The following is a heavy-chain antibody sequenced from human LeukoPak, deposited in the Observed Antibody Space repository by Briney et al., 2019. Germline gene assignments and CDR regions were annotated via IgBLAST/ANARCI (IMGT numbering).Heavy chain of an antibody. J-gene: IGHJ4*02. D-gene: IGHD3-16*02. Sequence: PSETLSLTCTVSGASISSSSHYWGWIRPPPGKGLEWIGSIDYSGSTNYTPSLKSRVTISIDTSKNQFSLRLSSVTAADTAVYYCARRDYDYVWGTYRRYRPFDYWGQGTLVTVSS. V-gene: IGHV4-39*01. CDR2: IDYSGST. CDR1: GASISSSSHY. CDR3: ARRDYDYVWGTYRRYRPFDY.